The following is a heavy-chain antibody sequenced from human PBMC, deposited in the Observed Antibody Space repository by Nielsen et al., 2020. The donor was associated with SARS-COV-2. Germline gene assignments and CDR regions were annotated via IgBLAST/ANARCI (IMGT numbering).Heavy chain of an antibody. J-gene: IGHJ4*02. V-gene: IGHV3-21*01. Sequence: GESLKISCAASGFTFSSYSMNWVRQAPGKGLEWVSSISSSSSYIYYADSVKGRFTISRDNAKNSLYLRMNSLRAEDTAVYYCARSGRWNFDYWGQGTLVTVSS. D-gene: IGHD4-23*01. CDR1: GFTFSSYS. CDR2: ISSSSSYI. CDR3: ARSGRWNFDY.